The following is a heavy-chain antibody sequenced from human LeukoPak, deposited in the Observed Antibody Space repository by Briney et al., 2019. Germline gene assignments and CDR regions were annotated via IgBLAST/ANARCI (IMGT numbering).Heavy chain of an antibody. V-gene: IGHV4-31*03. J-gene: IGHJ5*02. D-gene: IGHD5-12*01. CDR1: GGSISSGGYY. CDR2: TYYSGST. CDR3: ARQDIVVNWFDP. Sequence: ASETLSLTCTVSGGSISSGGYYWSWIRQHPGKGLEWIGYTYYSGSTYYNPSLKSRVTISVDTSKNQFSLKLSSVTAADTAVYYCARQDIVVNWFDPWGQGTLVTVSS.